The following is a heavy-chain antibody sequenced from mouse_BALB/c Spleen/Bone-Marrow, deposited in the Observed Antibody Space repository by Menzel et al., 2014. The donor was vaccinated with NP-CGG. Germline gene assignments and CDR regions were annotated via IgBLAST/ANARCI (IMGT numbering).Heavy chain of an antibody. V-gene: IGHV3-2*02. CDR3: ARYDYDVGYFDY. D-gene: IGHD2-4*01. J-gene: IGHJ2*01. CDR1: GYSITSDYA. Sequence: EVMLVESGPGLVKPSQSLSLPCTVTGYSITSDYACNWIRQFPGNKLEWMGYISYSGSTSYNPSLKSRISITRDTSKNQFFLQLNSVTTEDTATYYCARYDYDVGYFDYWGQGTTLTVSS. CDR2: ISYSGST.